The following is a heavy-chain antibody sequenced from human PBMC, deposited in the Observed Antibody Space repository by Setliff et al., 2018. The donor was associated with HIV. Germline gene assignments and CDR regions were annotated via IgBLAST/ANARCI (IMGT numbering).Heavy chain of an antibody. CDR2: IYYSGST. D-gene: IGHD3-22*01. CDR1: GGSFSSSSYY. V-gene: IGHV4-39*07. CDR3: ARDTYDSRGYFFGY. Sequence: SETLSLTCSVSGGSFSSSSYYWGWIRQPPGKGLEWIGNIYYSGSTYYNPSLKSRVTISKDTSKNQFSLHLSSVTAADTAVYYCARDTYDSRGYFFGYWGQGTLVTVSS. J-gene: IGHJ4*02.